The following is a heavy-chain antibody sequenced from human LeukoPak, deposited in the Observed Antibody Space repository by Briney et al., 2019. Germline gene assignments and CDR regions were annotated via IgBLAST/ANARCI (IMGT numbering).Heavy chain of an antibody. D-gene: IGHD2-15*01. Sequence: GGSLRLSCAASGFTFSSYAMSWVRQAPGKGLEWVSAISNNGGYTYYADSVQGRFTISRDNSKSTLCLQMNSLRAEDTAVYYCARQLGYCSDGSCYFPYWGQGTLVTVSS. CDR1: GFTFSSYA. CDR3: ARQLGYCSDGSCYFPY. J-gene: IGHJ4*02. CDR2: ISNNGGYT. V-gene: IGHV3-23*01.